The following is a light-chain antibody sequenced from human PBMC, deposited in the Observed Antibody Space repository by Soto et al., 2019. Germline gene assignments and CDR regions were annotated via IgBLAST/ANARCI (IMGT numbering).Light chain of an antibody. Sequence: SQSVSSYLAWYQQKPGQAPRLLIYDASNRATGIPARFSGSGSGTDFTLTISSLEPEDFAVYFCQQRSNWPPITFGQGTRLEIK. CDR2: DAS. J-gene: IGKJ5*01. CDR1: QSVSSY. CDR3: QQRSNWPPIT. V-gene: IGKV3-11*01.